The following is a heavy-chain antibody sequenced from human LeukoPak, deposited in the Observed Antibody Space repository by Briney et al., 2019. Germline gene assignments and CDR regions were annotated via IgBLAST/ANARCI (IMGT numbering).Heavy chain of an antibody. V-gene: IGHV4-59*01. CDR2: IYYSGST. Sequence: SETLSLTCTISGGSISSYYWSWIRQPPGKGLEWIGYIYYSGSTNYNPSLKSRVTISVDTSKNQFSLKLSSVTAADTAVYYCARVYSSGWYYFDYWGQGTLVTVSS. D-gene: IGHD6-19*01. CDR3: ARVYSSGWYYFDY. CDR1: GGSISSYY. J-gene: IGHJ4*02.